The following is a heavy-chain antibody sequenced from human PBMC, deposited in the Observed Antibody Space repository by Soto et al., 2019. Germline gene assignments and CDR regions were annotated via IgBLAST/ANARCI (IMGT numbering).Heavy chain of an antibody. Sequence: QVRLVQSGAEVKKPGSSVKVSCEASGGTFSSYAVTWVRQAPGQGLEWMGGIIPIVTTPNYAQKFQGRLTSAADKSTSTSYMELRSLRSEDTCVYSCARVGYNFWSRHHYDGRDGWGEGTAVIVSS. CDR2: IIPIVTTP. V-gene: IGHV1-69*06. D-gene: IGHD3-3*01. J-gene: IGHJ6*02. CDR3: ARVGYNFWSRHHYDGRDG. CDR1: GGTFSSYA.